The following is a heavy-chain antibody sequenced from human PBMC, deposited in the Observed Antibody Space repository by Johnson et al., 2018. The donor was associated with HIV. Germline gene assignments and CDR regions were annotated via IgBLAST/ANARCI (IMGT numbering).Heavy chain of an antibody. CDR2: INWNGGST. CDR3: ASFITTGAFDI. Sequence: VQLVESGGGLVQPGGSLRLSCAASGFTFDDYGMSWVRQAPGKGLEWVSGINWNGGSTGYADAVKGRFTISRDNAKNSLYLQMNSLRAEDTAVYYCASFITTGAFDIWGQGTMVTVSS. V-gene: IGHV3-20*04. CDR1: GFTFDDYG. D-gene: IGHD3-3*01. J-gene: IGHJ3*02.